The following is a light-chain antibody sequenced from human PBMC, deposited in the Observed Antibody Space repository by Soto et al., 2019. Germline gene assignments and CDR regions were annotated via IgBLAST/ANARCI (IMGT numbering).Light chain of an antibody. V-gene: IGKV3-20*01. Sequence: EIVLTPTPGTLSLSPGDRATLSCRASQSVSSSQLTWYQQESGQAPRLLIYGASSRATGTPDRFSGSGSGTDFTLTISRLEPEDFAVYYCQQYVSSPLTFGGGTKVDIK. CDR2: GAS. CDR1: QSVSSSQ. J-gene: IGKJ4*01. CDR3: QQYVSSPLT.